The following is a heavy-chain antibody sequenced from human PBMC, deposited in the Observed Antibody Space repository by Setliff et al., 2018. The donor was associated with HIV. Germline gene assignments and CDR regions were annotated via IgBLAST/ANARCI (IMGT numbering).Heavy chain of an antibody. V-gene: IGHV4-31*03. CDR3: ARNTFGSDSKRLDS. D-gene: IGHD3-3*01. Sequence: PSETLSLTCTVSGGSINSGGYYWTWIRQRPGKGLEWIGYIYYSGSSYYNPSLKSRVTISVDTSEKQFSLKLSSVTAADTAVYYCARNTFGSDSKRLDSWGQGTLVTVSS. CDR1: GGSINSGGYY. CDR2: IYYSGSS. J-gene: IGHJ4*02.